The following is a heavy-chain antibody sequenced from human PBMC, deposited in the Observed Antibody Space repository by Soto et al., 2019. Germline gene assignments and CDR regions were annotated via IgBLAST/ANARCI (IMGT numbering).Heavy chain of an antibody. CDR1: GITFRSRA. V-gene: IGHV3-21*01. CDR3: TRDASRDSSTRGWFDP. J-gene: IGHJ5*02. D-gene: IGHD6-13*01. Sequence: PGGSLRLSCVASGITFRSRAMSWVRQAPGEGLEWVXXXXXXXXXXXXXXXLRGRFTISRDNAKNSLHLQMNSLRAEDTAVYYCTRDASRDSSTRGWFDPWGPGTLVTVSS. CDR2: XXXXXXXX.